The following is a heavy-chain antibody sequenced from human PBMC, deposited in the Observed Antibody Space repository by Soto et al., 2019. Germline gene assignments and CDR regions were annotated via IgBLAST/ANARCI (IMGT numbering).Heavy chain of an antibody. CDR1: VGSISSGDYY. Sequence: QVQLQKSGPGLVKPSQTLSLTCTVSVGSISSGDYYWSRIPQPPGKGLKWIGYIYYSGSTYYNPSLKSPVTISVDTSKNQSSLKLSSVTAADTAVYYCAMGYSSSWTGGWFDYWGQGTLVTVSS. J-gene: IGHJ4*02. CDR3: AMGYSSSWTGGWFDY. CDR2: IYYSGST. V-gene: IGHV4-30-4*01. D-gene: IGHD6-13*01.